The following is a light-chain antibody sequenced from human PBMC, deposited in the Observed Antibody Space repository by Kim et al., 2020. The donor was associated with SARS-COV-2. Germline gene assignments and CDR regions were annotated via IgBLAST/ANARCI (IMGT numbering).Light chain of an antibody. V-gene: IGLV1-47*01. Sequence: ELTQPPSASGTPGHRVTISCSGSSSNIGSNYVYWYQQLPGTAPKLLIHRNNQRPSGVPDRFSGSKSGTAASLAISWLQSEDEADYYCAAWDDSLSGWVFGGGTQLTVL. CDR2: RNN. CDR3: AAWDDSLSGWV. CDR1: SSNIGSNY. J-gene: IGLJ3*02.